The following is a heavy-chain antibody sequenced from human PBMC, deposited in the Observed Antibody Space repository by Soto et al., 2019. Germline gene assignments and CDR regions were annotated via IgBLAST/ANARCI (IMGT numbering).Heavy chain of an antibody. CDR1: GDSISGSPYY. Sequence: QVQLQESGPGLVMPSETLSLTCTVSGDSISGSPYYWGWIRQPPGKRLEWLGSIFYDGSTVYTPSLKRRVTISVDTSKNQFSLKLTSVAAADAATYFCARLQTAVPHYWGQGILVTVSS. CDR3: ARLQTAVPHY. D-gene: IGHD6-13*01. CDR2: IFYDGST. V-gene: IGHV4-39*01. J-gene: IGHJ4*02.